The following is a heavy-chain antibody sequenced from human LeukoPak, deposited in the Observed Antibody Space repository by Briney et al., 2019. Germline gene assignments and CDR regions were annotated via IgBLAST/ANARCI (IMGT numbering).Heavy chain of an antibody. J-gene: IGHJ6*04. CDR2: IIPIFGTA. V-gene: IGHV1-69*06. CDR1: GGTFSSYA. Sequence: SVKVSCKASGGTFSSYAISWVRQAPGQGLEWMGGIIPIFGTADYAQKFQGRVTITADKSTSTAYMELSSLRSEDTAVYYCVKGPYSSSWYGPLYGMDVWGKGTTVTVSS. D-gene: IGHD6-13*01. CDR3: VKGPYSSSWYGPLYGMDV.